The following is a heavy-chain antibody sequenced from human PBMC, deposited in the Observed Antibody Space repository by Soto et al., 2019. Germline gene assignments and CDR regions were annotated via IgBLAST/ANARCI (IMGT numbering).Heavy chain of an antibody. CDR2: IYYSGST. J-gene: IGHJ4*02. V-gene: IGHV4-39*07. Sequence: KTSETLSLTCTVSGGSISSSSYYWGWIRQPPGKGLEWIGSIYYSGSTYYNPSLKSRVTISVDTSKNQFSLKLRSVTAADTAVYYCARDSYNFDDWGQGILVTVSS. CDR1: GGSISSSSYY. CDR3: ARDSYNFDD. D-gene: IGHD5-18*01.